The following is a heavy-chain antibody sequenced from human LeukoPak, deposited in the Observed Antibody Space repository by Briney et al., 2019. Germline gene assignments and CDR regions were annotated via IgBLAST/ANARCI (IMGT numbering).Heavy chain of an antibody. CDR3: AKDAQRGFDYSNSLEK. CDR2: IWSDGSNR. CDR1: EFSLRSYT. D-gene: IGHD4-11*01. J-gene: IGHJ4*02. Sequence: QPGGSLRLSCGDSEFSLRSYTMNWVRQAPGKGLEWVAVIWSDGSNRYYADSVKGRFTVSRDNSQNMVYLQMNDLRPEDTAVYYCAKDAQRGFDYSNSLEKWGQGTLVTVSS. V-gene: IGHV3-33*03.